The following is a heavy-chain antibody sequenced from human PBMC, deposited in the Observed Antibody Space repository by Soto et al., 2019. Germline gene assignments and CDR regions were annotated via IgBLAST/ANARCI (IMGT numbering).Heavy chain of an antibody. V-gene: IGHV3-30*18. D-gene: IGHD5-12*01. Sequence: GGSLRLSCAASGFTFSSYGMHWVRQAPGKGLEWVAVISYDGSNKYYADSVKGRFTISRDNSKNTLYLQMNSLRAEDTAVYYCAKDPGGYDYYFDYWGQGTLVTVSS. J-gene: IGHJ4*02. CDR3: AKDPGGYDYYFDY. CDR2: ISYDGSNK. CDR1: GFTFSSYG.